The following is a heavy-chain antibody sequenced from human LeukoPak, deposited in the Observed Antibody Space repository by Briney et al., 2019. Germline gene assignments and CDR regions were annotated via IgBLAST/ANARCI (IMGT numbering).Heavy chain of an antibody. V-gene: IGHV5-51*01. CDR2: IYPGDSDT. J-gene: IGHJ4*02. CDR1: GYSFTSFW. Sequence: LGESLKISCQGSGYSFTSFWIAWVRQMPGKGLEWRGLIYPGDSDTRYNPSFQGQVTISADKSISTAYLQWSSLKASDTAIYYCARRIGSGWSDYWGKGTLVIVSS. CDR3: ARRIGSGWSDY. D-gene: IGHD6-19*01.